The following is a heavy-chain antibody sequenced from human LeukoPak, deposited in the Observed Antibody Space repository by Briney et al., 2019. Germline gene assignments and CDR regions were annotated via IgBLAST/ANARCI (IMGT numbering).Heavy chain of an antibody. CDR2: IRYDGSTK. V-gene: IGHV3-30*02. CDR1: GFTFSSYG. CDR3: AKVYEYGDNDWFDS. Sequence: PGGSLRLSCGASGFTFSSYGMHWVRQAPGKGLEWVAFIRYDGSTKNYADSMKGRFTISRDNTKNTLYLQMNSLRGEDTAVYYCAKVYEYGDNDWFDSWGQGTLVTVSS. D-gene: IGHD4-23*01. J-gene: IGHJ5*01.